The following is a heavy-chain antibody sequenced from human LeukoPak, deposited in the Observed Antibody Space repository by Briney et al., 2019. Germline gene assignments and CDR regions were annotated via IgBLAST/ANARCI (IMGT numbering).Heavy chain of an antibody. CDR1: GFTFDDYA. V-gene: IGHV3-9*01. CDR3: EKGYTGNYGNYFDK. D-gene: IGHD1-7*01. CDR2: ISWNSGSI. J-gene: IGHJ4*02. Sequence: GRSLRLSCVASGFTFDDYAMHWVRQAPGKGLEWVSGISWNSGSIGYADSVKGRFTISRDNAKNSLYLQMNSLRAEDTALYYWEKGYTGNYGNYFDKGGREPWAP.